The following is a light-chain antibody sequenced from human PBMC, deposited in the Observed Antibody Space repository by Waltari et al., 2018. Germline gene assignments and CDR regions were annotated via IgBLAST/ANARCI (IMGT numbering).Light chain of an antibody. CDR1: QSISSY. V-gene: IGKV1-39*01. CDR2: DAS. J-gene: IGKJ4*01. CDR3: QQSYSTPPLT. Sequence: DIQMTQSPSSLSASVGDRVTITCRASQSISSYLNWYQQKPGKDPKPLTYDASSLQSGVPSRCSGSGSGTDFTRTISSLQPEDFATYYCQQSYSTPPLTFGGGTKVEIK.